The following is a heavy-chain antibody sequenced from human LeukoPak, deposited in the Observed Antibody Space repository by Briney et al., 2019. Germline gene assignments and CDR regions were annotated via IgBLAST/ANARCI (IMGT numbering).Heavy chain of an antibody. D-gene: IGHD3-3*01. V-gene: IGHV4-39*07. CDR2: IYYSGST. CDR1: GGSISSYY. J-gene: IGHJ4*02. CDR3: ARPFGVVSYYFDY. Sequence: SETLSLTCTVSGGSISSYYWGWIRQPPGKGLEWIGSIYYSGSTYYNPSLKSRVTISVDTSKNQFSLKLSSVTAADTAVYYCARPFGVVSYYFDYWGQGTLVTVSS.